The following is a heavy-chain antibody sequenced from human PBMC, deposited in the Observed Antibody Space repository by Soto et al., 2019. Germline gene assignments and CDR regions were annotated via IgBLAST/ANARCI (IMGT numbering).Heavy chain of an antibody. CDR2: IKEDGSEK. J-gene: IGHJ4*02. CDR3: ARGRYYFDF. CDR1: GFTFSNVA. V-gene: IGHV3-7*01. Sequence: PGGSLRLSCAASGFTFSNVAMHWVRQAPGKGLEWVANIKEDGSEKNYVDSVKGRFTISRDNAKNSLYLQMNSLRAEDTAVYYCARGRYYFDFWGQGTLVTVSS. D-gene: IGHD3-9*01.